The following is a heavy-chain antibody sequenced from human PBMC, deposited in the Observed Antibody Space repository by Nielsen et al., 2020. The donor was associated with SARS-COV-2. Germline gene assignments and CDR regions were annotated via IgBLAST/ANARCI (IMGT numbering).Heavy chain of an antibody. D-gene: IGHD6-19*01. CDR3: ARDSVQWRDYFYYMDV. Sequence: GESLKISCAASGFMFSSYSMIWVRQAPGKGLQWISYISSGSSPIYYADSVKGRFTVSRDNAKESLYLQMDSLRDEDTGIYYCARDSVQWRDYFYYMDVWGTGTTVTVSS. V-gene: IGHV3-48*02. J-gene: IGHJ6*03. CDR1: GFMFSSYS. CDR2: ISSGSSPI.